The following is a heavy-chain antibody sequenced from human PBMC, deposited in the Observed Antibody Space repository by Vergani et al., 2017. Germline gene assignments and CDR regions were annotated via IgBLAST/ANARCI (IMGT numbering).Heavy chain of an antibody. J-gene: IGHJ6*02. CDR2: INPNSGGT. Sequence: QVQLVQSGAEVKKPGASVKVSCKASGYTFTGYYMHWVRQAPGQGLEWMGWINPNSGGTNYAQKFQGRVTMTRDTSTSTAYMELSSLRSEDTAVYYCAAVISIGYSYEYYYYYGMDVWGQGTTVTVSS. CDR3: AAVISIGYSYEYYYYYGMDV. V-gene: IGHV1-2*02. D-gene: IGHD5-18*01. CDR1: GYTFTGYY.